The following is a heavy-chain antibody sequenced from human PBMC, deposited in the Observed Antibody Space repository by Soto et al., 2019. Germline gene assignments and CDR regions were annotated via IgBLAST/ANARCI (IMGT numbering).Heavy chain of an antibody. D-gene: IGHD6-13*01. Sequence: SLRLSCAASGFTFSSYSMNWVRQAPGKGLEWVSYISSSSSTIYYADSVKGRFTISRDNAKNSLYLQMNSLRAEDTAVYYCARSGYSSSWYPPELYVYYYMDVWGKGTTVTVSS. CDR1: GFTFSSYS. CDR3: ARSGYSSSWYPPELYVYYYMDV. J-gene: IGHJ6*03. V-gene: IGHV3-48*01. CDR2: ISSSSSTI.